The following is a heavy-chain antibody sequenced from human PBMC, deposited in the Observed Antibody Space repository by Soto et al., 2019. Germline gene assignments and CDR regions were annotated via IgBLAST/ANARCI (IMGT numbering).Heavy chain of an antibody. Sequence: SETLSLTCAVYGGSFSGYYWSWIRQPPGKGLEWIGEINHSGSTNYNPSLKSRVTISVDTSKNQFSLKLSSVTAADTAFYYCAREGALLFGGNSDYYSTMDVWGQGTTVTVS. CDR2: INHSGST. V-gene: IGHV4-34*01. CDR1: GGSFSGYY. J-gene: IGHJ6*02. CDR3: AREGALLFGGNSDYYSTMDV. D-gene: IGHD2-21*02.